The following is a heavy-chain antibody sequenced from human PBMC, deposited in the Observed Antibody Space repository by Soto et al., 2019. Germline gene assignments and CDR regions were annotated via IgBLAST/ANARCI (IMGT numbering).Heavy chain of an antibody. Sequence: GGSLRLSCAASGFTFSSYAMSWVRQAPGKGLDWVSAISGSGGSTYYADSVKGRFTTSRDNSKNTLYLQMNSLSAEDTAVYYCATDRPNRWELPHDAFDIWGRGTMVTVSS. CDR3: ATDRPNRWELPHDAFDI. V-gene: IGHV3-23*01. D-gene: IGHD1-26*01. CDR2: ISGSGGST. CDR1: GFTFSSYA. J-gene: IGHJ3*02.